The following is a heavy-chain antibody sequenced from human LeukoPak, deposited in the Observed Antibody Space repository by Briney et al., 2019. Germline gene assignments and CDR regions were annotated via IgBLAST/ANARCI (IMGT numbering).Heavy chain of an antibody. J-gene: IGHJ4*02. CDR2: IYYSGST. V-gene: IGHV4-59*08. CDR3: ARHCSSTSCYQVFDY. CDR1: GGSISSYY. D-gene: IGHD2-2*01. Sequence: ETLSLTCTVSGGSISSYYWSWIRQPPGKGLEWIGFIYYSGSTNYNPSLKSRVTISVDTSKNQFSLKLSSVTAADTAVYYCARHCSSTSCYQVFDYWGQGTLVSVSS.